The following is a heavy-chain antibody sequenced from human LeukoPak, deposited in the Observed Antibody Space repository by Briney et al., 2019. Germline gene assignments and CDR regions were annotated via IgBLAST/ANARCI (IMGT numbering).Heavy chain of an antibody. J-gene: IGHJ4*02. Sequence: PSETLSLTCTVSGGSISGSSYYWGWIRQPPGKGLEWIGSIYYSGSTYYNPSLKSRVTISVDTSKNQVSLKLSSVTAADTAVYYCARLWSGYRPPDYWGQGTLVTVSS. V-gene: IGHV4-39*01. CDR2: IYYSGST. CDR3: ARLWSGYRPPDY. CDR1: GGSISGSSYY. D-gene: IGHD3-3*01.